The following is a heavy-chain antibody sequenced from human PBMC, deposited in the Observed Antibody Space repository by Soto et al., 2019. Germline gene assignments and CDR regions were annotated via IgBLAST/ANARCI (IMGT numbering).Heavy chain of an antibody. D-gene: IGHD2-15*01. CDR3: AREPREDIREGDY. V-gene: IGHV4-39*02. J-gene: IGHJ4*02. CDR2: IYYSGST. Sequence: SETLSLTCTVSGGSISSSSYYWGWIRQPPGKGLEWIGSIYYSGSTYYNPSLKSRVTISVDTSKNQFSLKLSSVTAADTAVYYCAREPREDIREGDYWGQGTLVTVSS. CDR1: GGSISSSSYY.